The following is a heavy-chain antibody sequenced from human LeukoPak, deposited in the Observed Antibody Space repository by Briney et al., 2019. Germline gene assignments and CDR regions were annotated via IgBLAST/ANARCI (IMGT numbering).Heavy chain of an antibody. CDR3: AKDQEGYYDSSGYYNFDY. V-gene: IGHV3-23*01. Sequence: PGGSLRLSCAASGFTFSSYAMSWVRQAPGKGLEWVSLIYNDDRTYYADLVKGRFTISRDNSKNTLYLQMNSLRAEDTAVYYCAKDQEGYYDSSGYYNFDYWGQGTLVTVSS. CDR1: GFTFSSYA. D-gene: IGHD3-22*01. J-gene: IGHJ4*02. CDR2: IYNDDRT.